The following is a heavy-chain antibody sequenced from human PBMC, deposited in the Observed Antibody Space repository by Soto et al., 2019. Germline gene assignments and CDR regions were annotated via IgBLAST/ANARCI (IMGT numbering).Heavy chain of an antibody. V-gene: IGHV2-5*01. J-gene: IGHJ4*02. CDR3: AHLITLKRWLQWHMYYFDY. D-gene: IGHD5-12*01. Sequence: SGPTMVNPTQTLTLTCTFYGFSLSTSGVGVGWIRQPPGKALEWLALIYWNDDKRYSPSLKSRLTITKDTPKNQVVLTMTNMDPVDTATYYFAHLITLKRWLQWHMYYFDYWGQGTLVTVSS. CDR2: IYWNDDK. CDR1: GFSLSTSGVG.